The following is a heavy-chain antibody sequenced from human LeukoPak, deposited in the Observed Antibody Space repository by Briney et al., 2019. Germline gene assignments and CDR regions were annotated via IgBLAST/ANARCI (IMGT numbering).Heavy chain of an antibody. J-gene: IGHJ4*02. CDR2: MNPNSGNT. V-gene: IGHV1-8*01. D-gene: IGHD3-9*01. CDR3: ARPSWGRYFDWLLYY. CDR1: GYTFTSYD. Sequence: ASVKVSCKASGYTFTSYDINWVRQATGQGHEWMGWMNPNSGNTGYAQKFQGRVTMTRNTSISTAYMELSSLRSEDTAVYYCARPSWGRYFDWLLYYWGQGTLVTVSS.